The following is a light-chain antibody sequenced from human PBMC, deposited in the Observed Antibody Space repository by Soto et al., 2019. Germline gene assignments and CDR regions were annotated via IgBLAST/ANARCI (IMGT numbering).Light chain of an antibody. CDR1: TGAVTSGHY. J-gene: IGLJ2*01. V-gene: IGLV7-46*01. Sequence: QAVVTQEPSLTVSPGGTVTLTCGSNTGAVTSGHYPYWFQQKPGQAPRTLIYDTNNKHSWTPARFSGSLLGGKAALTLSGAQPEDEADYYCLLSYSGADVVFGGGTKVTVL. CDR3: LLSYSGADVV. CDR2: DTN.